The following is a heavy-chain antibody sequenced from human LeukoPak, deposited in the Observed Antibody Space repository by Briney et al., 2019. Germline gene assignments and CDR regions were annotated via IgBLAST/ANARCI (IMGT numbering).Heavy chain of an antibody. Sequence: GGSLRLSCAASGFTFSDYAMSWVRQAPGTGLEWVSTISGSGGSTYYVDSVKGRFTISRDNSKNTFFLQMNNLRPEDTAVYYCAKLHNLNCDYWGLGTLVTVSS. CDR2: ISGSGGST. D-gene: IGHD1-14*01. CDR1: GFTFSDYA. V-gene: IGHV3-23*01. CDR3: AKLHNLNCDY. J-gene: IGHJ4*02.